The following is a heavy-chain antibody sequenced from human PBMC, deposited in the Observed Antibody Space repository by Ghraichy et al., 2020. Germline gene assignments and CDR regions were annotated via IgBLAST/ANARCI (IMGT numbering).Heavy chain of an antibody. CDR3: ARRTLEWLGDGSY. Sequence: SETLSLTCTVSGGSISSSSYYWGWIRQPPGKGLEWIGSIYYSGSTYYNPSLKSRVTISVDTSKNQFSLKLSSVTAADTAVYYCARRTLEWLGDGSYWGQGTLVTVSS. D-gene: IGHD3-3*01. J-gene: IGHJ4*02. CDR2: IYYSGST. CDR1: GGSISSSSYY. V-gene: IGHV4-39*01.